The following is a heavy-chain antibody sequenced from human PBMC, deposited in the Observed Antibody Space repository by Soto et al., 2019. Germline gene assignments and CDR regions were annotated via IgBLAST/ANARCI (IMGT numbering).Heavy chain of an antibody. V-gene: IGHV1-18*01. CDR3: ARVVPGAEAWFGP. Sequence: ASVKVSCKISGYTFSNYGITWVRQAPGQPLEWLGWISLYSDGTNYAQKFQGRVSTTTDTSTTTAYMELRSLRSDDTAVYYCARVVPGAEAWFGPWGQGTLVTVSS. CDR1: GYTFSNYG. CDR2: ISLYSDGT. J-gene: IGHJ5*02. D-gene: IGHD2-2*01.